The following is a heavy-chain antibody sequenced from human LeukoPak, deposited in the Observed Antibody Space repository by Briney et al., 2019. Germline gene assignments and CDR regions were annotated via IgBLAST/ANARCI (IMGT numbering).Heavy chain of an antibody. V-gene: IGHV3-48*03. CDR3: ARDYASDY. J-gene: IGHJ4*02. D-gene: IGHD3-10*01. CDR1: GITFTNAW. Sequence: GGSLRLSCAASGITFTNAWLNWVRQAPGKGLEWVSYISRSGDTIYFADSVKGRFTISRDNAKNSLYLQMSSLRAEDTAVYYCARDYASDYWGQGTLVTVSS. CDR2: ISRSGDTI.